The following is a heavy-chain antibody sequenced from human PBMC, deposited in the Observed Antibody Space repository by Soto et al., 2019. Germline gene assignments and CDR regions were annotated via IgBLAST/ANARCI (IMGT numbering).Heavy chain of an antibody. D-gene: IGHD3-16*01. CDR2: MNPGSGET. Sequence: GASVKVSCKASGYRFTKNDVSCVRQATVQGLEWMGWMNPGSGETGYAQKFQGRVTMTRDISIATAYMELSSLRSDDTAIYYCARMATFGSLNWFDPWGQGTLVTVSS. CDR1: GYRFTKND. J-gene: IGHJ5*02. V-gene: IGHV1-8*01. CDR3: ARMATFGSLNWFDP.